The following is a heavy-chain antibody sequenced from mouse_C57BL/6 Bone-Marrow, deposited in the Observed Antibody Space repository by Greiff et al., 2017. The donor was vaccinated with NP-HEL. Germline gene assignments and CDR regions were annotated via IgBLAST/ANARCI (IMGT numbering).Heavy chain of an antibody. CDR2: INPSNGGT. Sequence: QVQLKQPGTELVKPGASVKLSCKASGYTFTSYWMHWVKQRPGQGLEWIGNINPSNGGTNYNEKFKSKATLTVDKSSSTAYMQLSSLTSEDSAVYYCARGDTTVVAPYAMDYWGQGTSVTVSS. V-gene: IGHV1-53*01. D-gene: IGHD1-1*01. CDR3: ARGDTTVVAPYAMDY. CDR1: GYTFTSYW. J-gene: IGHJ4*01.